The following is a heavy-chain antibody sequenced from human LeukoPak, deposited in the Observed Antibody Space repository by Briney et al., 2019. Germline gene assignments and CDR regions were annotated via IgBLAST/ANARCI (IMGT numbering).Heavy chain of an antibody. CDR2: ISSSSSYI. J-gene: IGHJ4*02. V-gene: IGHV3-21*01. CDR3: ARDPYYYDSSGYLGY. D-gene: IGHD3-22*01. CDR1: GFTFSSYY. Sequence: GGSLRLSCAASGFTFSSYYMNWVRQAPGKGLEWVSSISSSSSYIYYADSVKGRFTISRDNAKNSLYLQMNSLRAEDTAVYYCARDPYYYDSSGYLGYRGQGTLVTVSS.